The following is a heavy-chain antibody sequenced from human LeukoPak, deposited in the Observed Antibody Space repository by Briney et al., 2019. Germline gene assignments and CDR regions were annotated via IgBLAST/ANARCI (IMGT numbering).Heavy chain of an antibody. J-gene: IGHJ4*02. V-gene: IGHV1-69*13. Sequence: GASVKVSCKASGGTFSSYAISWVRQAPGQGLEWMGGIIPIFGTANYAQKFQGRVTITADESTSTAYMELSSLRSEDTAVYYCARVRYHYDSSGYPDRIFDYWGQGTLVTVSS. CDR2: IIPIFGTA. D-gene: IGHD3-22*01. CDR3: ARVRYHYDSSGYPDRIFDY. CDR1: GGTFSSYA.